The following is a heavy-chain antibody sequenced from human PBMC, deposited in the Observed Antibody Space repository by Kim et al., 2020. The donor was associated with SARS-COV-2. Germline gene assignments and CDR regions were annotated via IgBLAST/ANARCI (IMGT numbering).Heavy chain of an antibody. CDR3: ARHVLSGSSSSPYFDY. J-gene: IGHJ4*02. Sequence: SFQGQVTISADKSISTAYLQWSSLKASDTAMYYCARHVLSGSSSSPYFDYWGQGTLVTVSS. V-gene: IGHV5-51*01. D-gene: IGHD6-6*01.